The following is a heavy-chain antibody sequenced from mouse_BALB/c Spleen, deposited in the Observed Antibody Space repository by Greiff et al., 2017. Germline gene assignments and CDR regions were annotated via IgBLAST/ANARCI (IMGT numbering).Heavy chain of an antibody. J-gene: IGHJ4*01. V-gene: IGHV3-6*02. D-gene: IGHD1-1*01. CDR3: AREGGSSPHYYAMDY. CDR1: GYSITSGYY. Sequence: EVKLQESGPGLVKPSQSLSLTCSVTGYSITSGYYWNWIRQFPGNKLEWMGYISYDGSNNYNPSLKNRISITRDTSKNQFFLKLNSVTTEDTATYYCAREGGSSPHYYAMDYWGQGTSVTVSS. CDR2: ISYDGSN.